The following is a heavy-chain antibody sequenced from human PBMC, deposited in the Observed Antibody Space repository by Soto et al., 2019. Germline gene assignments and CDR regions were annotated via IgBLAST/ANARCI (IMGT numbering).Heavy chain of an antibody. CDR2: ISYDGSNK. D-gene: IGHD1-26*01. J-gene: IGHJ4*02. Sequence: QVQLVESGGGVVQPGRSLRLSCAASGFTFSSYAMHWVRQAPGKGLEWVAVISYDGSNKYYADSVKGRFTISRDNSKNTLYLQMNSLRAEDTAVYYCARVPVGATDFNYWGQGTLVTVSS. CDR1: GFTFSSYA. CDR3: ARVPVGATDFNY. V-gene: IGHV3-30-3*01.